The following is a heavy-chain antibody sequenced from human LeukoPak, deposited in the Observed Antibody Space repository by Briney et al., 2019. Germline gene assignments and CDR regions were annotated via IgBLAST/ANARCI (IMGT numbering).Heavy chain of an antibody. CDR1: GFTVSSNY. V-gene: IGHV3-66*01. J-gene: IGHJ3*02. CDR3: ARDLSGRDFWSGYYSDAFDI. CDR2: IYSGDST. Sequence: GGGVRLSCAASGFTVSSNYMSWVRQAPGKGLEWVSVIYSGDSTYYADSVKGRFTISRDNSKNTLYLQMNSLRAEDTAVYYCARDLSGRDFWSGYYSDAFDIWGQGTMVTVSS. D-gene: IGHD3-3*01.